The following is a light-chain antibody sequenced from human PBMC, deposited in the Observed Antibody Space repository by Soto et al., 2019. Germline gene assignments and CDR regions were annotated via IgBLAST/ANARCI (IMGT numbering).Light chain of an antibody. J-gene: IGKJ1*01. CDR2: GAS. Sequence: EIVMMHSPATLSVSPCERATLSSSASQIIANNLAWYQQKPGQAPRLLIYGASTRAPGIPARFSGSGSGTEFTLTISSLQSEDFAIYYCQHYNNWPPWTFGQGTKVDNK. CDR3: QHYNNWPPWT. CDR1: QIIANN. V-gene: IGKV3-15*01.